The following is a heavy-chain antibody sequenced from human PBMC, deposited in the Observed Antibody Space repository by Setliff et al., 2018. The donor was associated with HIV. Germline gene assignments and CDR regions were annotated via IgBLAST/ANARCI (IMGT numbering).Heavy chain of an antibody. D-gene: IGHD3-3*01. J-gene: IGHJ3*02. V-gene: IGHV4-39*02. Sequence: PSETLSLTCTVSGGSISSNNYFWGWIRQPPEKGLEWIGSIYYSGSTYYNPSLKSRVTISIDTSNNDFSLTLTSVTAADTALYFCATYLSDNYLDGAFDIWGRGTMVTVSS. CDR1: GGSISSNNYF. CDR3: ATYLSDNYLDGAFDI. CDR2: IYYSGST.